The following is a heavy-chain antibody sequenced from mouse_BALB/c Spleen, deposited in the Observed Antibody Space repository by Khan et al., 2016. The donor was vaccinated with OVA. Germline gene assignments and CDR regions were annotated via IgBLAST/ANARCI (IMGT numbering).Heavy chain of an antibody. Sequence: EVQLQQSGPELVKPGASVKMSCKTSGYTFTDYTLHWVKQSHGTSLEWIGNVNPNIGNTRYNQKFKDKATLTLDKFSRTTYMELRSLTSEDSAVYYCVRGNYFYWGQGATLTVSS. J-gene: IGHJ2*01. V-gene: IGHV1-22*01. D-gene: IGHD1-1*01. CDR1: GYTFTDYT. CDR3: VRGNYFY. CDR2: VNPNIGNT.